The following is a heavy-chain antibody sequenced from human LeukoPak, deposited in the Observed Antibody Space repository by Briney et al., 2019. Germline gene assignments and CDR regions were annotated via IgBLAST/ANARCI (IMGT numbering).Heavy chain of an antibody. Sequence: SETLSLTCTVSGGSISSHYWSWIRQPPGKGLEWIGYIYYSGSTNYNPSLKSRVTISVYTSKNQFSLRLSSVTAADTAVYYCARASSVYCSGGSCYSDQYFQHWGQGTLVTVSS. J-gene: IGHJ1*01. CDR2: IYYSGST. D-gene: IGHD2-15*01. CDR1: GGSISSHY. CDR3: ARASSVYCSGGSCYSDQYFQH. V-gene: IGHV4-59*11.